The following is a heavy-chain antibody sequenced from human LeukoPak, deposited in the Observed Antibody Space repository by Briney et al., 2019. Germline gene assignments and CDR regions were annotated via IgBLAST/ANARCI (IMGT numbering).Heavy chain of an antibody. Sequence: GGSLRLSCAASGFTFSSYGMHWGRQAPGKGLEWVAVISYDGSNKYYADSVKGRFTISRDNSKNTLYLQMNSLRAEDTAVYYCAIYGSGSYYNGPLDYWGQGTLVTVSS. V-gene: IGHV3-30*03. D-gene: IGHD3-10*01. CDR3: AIYGSGSYYNGPLDY. CDR2: ISYDGSNK. CDR1: GFTFSSYG. J-gene: IGHJ4*02.